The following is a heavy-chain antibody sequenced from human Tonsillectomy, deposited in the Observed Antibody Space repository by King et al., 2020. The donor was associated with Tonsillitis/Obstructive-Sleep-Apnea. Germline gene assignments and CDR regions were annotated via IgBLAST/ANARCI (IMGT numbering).Heavy chain of an antibody. CDR1: GGSISSSNW. D-gene: IGHD4-17*01. CDR2: IYHVGST. CDR3: AREGFGDYEPHFDY. Sequence: MQLQESGPGLVKPSGTLSLTCAVSGGSISSSNWWGWVRQPPGKGLEWIGEIYHVGSTNYNPSLKSRVTMSVEKSKNQFSLRGNSVTAADTAVYYCAREGFGDYEPHFDYWGQGALVTVAS. J-gene: IGHJ4*02. V-gene: IGHV4-4*02.